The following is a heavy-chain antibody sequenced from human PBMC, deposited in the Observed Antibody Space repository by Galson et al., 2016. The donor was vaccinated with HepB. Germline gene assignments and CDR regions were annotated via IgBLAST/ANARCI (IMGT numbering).Heavy chain of an antibody. CDR2: ISHSGIT. V-gene: IGHV4-34*01. D-gene: IGHD3-22*01. CDR3: VRTKNYFDAEGYYPAFDC. Sequence: SETLSLTCGVSGGSFNDFYWNWIRQSPGKGLEWIGDISHSGITNYNPSLKSRVTMSVDTSKNQFSLKTLSVTAADTAVYYCVRTKNYFDAEGYYPAFDCWGQGARVTVSS. CDR1: GGSFNDFY. J-gene: IGHJ5*01.